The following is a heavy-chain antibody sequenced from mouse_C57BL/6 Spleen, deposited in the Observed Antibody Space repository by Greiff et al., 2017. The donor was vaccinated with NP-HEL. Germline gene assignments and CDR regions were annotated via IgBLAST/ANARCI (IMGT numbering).Heavy chain of an antibody. CDR2: INPNNGGT. V-gene: IGHV1-18*01. Sequence: VQLQQSGPELVKPGASVKIPCKASGYTFTDYNMDWVKQSHGKSLEWIGDINPNNGGTIYNQKFKGKATLTVDKSSSTAYMELRSLTSEDTAVYYCARGRFPWYFDVWGTGTTVTVSS. D-gene: IGHD1-1*01. J-gene: IGHJ1*03. CDR1: GYTFTDYN. CDR3: ARGRFPWYFDV.